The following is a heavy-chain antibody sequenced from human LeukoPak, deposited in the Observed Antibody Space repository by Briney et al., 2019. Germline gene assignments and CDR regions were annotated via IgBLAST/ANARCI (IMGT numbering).Heavy chain of an antibody. J-gene: IGHJ4*02. Sequence: ASVKVSCKASGYTFTGYYMHWVRQAPGQGLEWMGWINPYSGGTNYAQSFQGRVTMTRDTSISTAYMELSRLRSDDTAVYYCARESSNTGRGIDYWGQGTLVTVSS. D-gene: IGHD1-26*01. CDR2: INPYSGGT. CDR1: GYTFTGYY. V-gene: IGHV1-2*02. CDR3: ARESSNTGRGIDY.